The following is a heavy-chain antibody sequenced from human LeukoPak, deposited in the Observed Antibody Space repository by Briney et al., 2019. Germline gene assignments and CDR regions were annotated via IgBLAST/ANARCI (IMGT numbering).Heavy chain of an antibody. CDR3: AREGPYNWNDENYYYMDV. CDR2: IIPIFGTA. D-gene: IGHD1-1*01. CDR1: GGTFSSYA. J-gene: IGHJ6*03. V-gene: IGHV1-69*05. Sequence: SVKVSCKASGGTFSSYAISWVRQAPGQGLEWMGGIIPIFGTANYAQKFQGRVTITTDESTSTAYMELSSLRSEDTAVYYCAREGPYNWNDENYYYMDVWGKGTTVTVSS.